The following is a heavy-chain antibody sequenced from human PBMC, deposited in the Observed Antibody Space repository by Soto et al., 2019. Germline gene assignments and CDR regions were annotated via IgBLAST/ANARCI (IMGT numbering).Heavy chain of an antibody. CDR1: GYTFTSYG. J-gene: IGHJ4*02. Sequence: QVQLVQSGAEVKKPGASVKVSCKASGYTFTSYGISWVRQAPGQGLEWMGWISAYNGNTNYAQKLQGRVTMTTDTSPSTAYMELRSLRSDDTAVYYCARDKGRVRYYDSSGYPRGFDYWGQGTLVTVSS. CDR2: ISAYNGNT. CDR3: ARDKGRVRYYDSSGYPRGFDY. D-gene: IGHD3-22*01. V-gene: IGHV1-18*01.